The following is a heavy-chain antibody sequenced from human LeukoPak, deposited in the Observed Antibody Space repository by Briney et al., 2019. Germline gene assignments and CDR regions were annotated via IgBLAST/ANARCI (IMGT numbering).Heavy chain of an antibody. CDR2: IIPISGTT. CDR3: AREAPAARYYYYYMDV. Sequence: ASVKVSCKTSGGTFTSYAITWVRQAPGQGLEWMGKIIPISGTTNYAQKFQGRVTFTADESTSTAYMELSSLRSEDTAVYYCAREAPAARYYYYYMDVWGKGTTVTVSS. CDR1: GGTFTSYA. V-gene: IGHV1-69*15. J-gene: IGHJ6*03. D-gene: IGHD2-2*01.